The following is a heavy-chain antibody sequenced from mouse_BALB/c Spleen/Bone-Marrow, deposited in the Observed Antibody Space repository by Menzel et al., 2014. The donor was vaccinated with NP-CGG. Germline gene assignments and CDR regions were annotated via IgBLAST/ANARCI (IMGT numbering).Heavy chain of an antibody. D-gene: IGHD3-1*01. J-gene: IGHJ4*01. V-gene: IGHV5-9-4*01. CDR2: ISSGGSYT. CDR3: TRDRGDY. CDR1: GFIFSYYA. Sequence: EVQLQQSGGGLVKPGGSLKLSCAASGFIFSYYAMSWVRQSPEKRLEWVAEISSGGSYTYYPDTVTGRFTISRDNAKNTLYLEMSSLRSEDTAMYYCTRDRGDYWGQGTPVTVSS.